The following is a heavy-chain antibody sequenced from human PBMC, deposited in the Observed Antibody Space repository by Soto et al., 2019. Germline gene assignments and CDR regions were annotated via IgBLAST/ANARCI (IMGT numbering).Heavy chain of an antibody. V-gene: IGHV4-59*01. Sequence: SETLSLTCTVSGASISSYFWSWIRQPPGKGLEWIAYIYDSGSTNYNPSLKSRVTILLDTSKKQFSLKLSSVTAADTAVYYCATLVRGYSSDASHYFDYWGQGALVTVSS. CDR1: GASISSYF. CDR3: ATLVRGYSSDASHYFDY. J-gene: IGHJ4*02. CDR2: IYDSGST. D-gene: IGHD5-18*01.